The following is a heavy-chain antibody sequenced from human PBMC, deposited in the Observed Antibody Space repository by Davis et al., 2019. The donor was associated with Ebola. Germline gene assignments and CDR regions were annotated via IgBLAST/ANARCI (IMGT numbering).Heavy chain of an antibody. CDR1: GFTFSSYS. CDR3: ARGVDRAFDI. Sequence: GESLKISCAASGFTFSSYSMNWVRQAPGKGLEWVSSISSSSSYIYYGDSVKGRFTISRDNAKNSLYLQMNSLRAEDTAVYYCARGVDRAFDIWGQGTMVTVSS. V-gene: IGHV3-21*01. J-gene: IGHJ3*02. CDR2: ISSSSSYI.